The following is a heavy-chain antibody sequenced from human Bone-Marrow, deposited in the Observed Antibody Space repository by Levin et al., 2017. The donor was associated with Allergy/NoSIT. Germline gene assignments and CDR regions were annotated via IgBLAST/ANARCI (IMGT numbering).Heavy chain of an antibody. CDR3: ARDYYDSSGFPHESLDY. CDR1: GYTFTSYA. Sequence: ASVKVSCKASGYTFTSYAMHWVRQAPGQRLEWMGWINAGNGNTKYSQKFQGRVTITRDTSASTAYMELSSLRSEDTAVYYCARDYYDSSGFPHESLDYWGQGTLVTVSS. J-gene: IGHJ4*02. D-gene: IGHD3-22*01. V-gene: IGHV1-3*01. CDR2: INAGNGNT.